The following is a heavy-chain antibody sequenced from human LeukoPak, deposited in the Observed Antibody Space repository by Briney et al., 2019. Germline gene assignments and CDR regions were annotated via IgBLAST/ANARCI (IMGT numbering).Heavy chain of an antibody. CDR1: GFTFSSYT. V-gene: IGHV3-21*05. CDR2: ISSSSSYT. J-gene: IGHJ4*02. CDR3: ARGDDYVDY. Sequence: PGGSLRLSCAASGFTFSSYTMSWVRRAPGKGLEWVSYISSSSSYTNYADSVKGRFTISRDNAKNSLYLQMNSLRAEDTAVYYCARGDDYVDYWGQGTLVTVSS.